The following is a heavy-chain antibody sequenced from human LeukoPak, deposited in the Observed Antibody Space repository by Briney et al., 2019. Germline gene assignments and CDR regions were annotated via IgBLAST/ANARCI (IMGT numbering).Heavy chain of an antibody. CDR3: AGGDYHGSESYANY. Sequence: ASETLSLTCAVYGGSFSGYYWSWIRQPPGKGLEWIGEINHSGSTNYNPSLKSRVTISVDTSKNQFSLKLSSVTAADTAVYYCAGGDYHGSESYANYWGQGTLVTVSS. D-gene: IGHD3-10*01. V-gene: IGHV4-34*01. J-gene: IGHJ4*02. CDR2: INHSGST. CDR1: GGSFSGYY.